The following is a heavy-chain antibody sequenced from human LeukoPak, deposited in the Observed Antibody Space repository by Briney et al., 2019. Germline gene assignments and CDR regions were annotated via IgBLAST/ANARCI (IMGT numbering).Heavy chain of an antibody. CDR1: GFTVSSNY. CDR3: ARDRPLVEGGGMDV. CDR2: IYSGGST. J-gene: IGHJ6*02. V-gene: IGHV3-53*01. D-gene: IGHD2-2*01. Sequence: GGSLRLSCAASGFTVSSNYMSWVRQAPGKGLEWVSAIYSGGSTYYADSVKGRFTISRDNSKNTLYLQVNSLRAEDTAVYYCARDRPLVEGGGMDVWGQGTTVTVSS.